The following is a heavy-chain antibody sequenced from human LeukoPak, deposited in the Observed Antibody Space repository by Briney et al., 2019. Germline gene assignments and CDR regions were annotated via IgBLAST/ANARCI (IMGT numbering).Heavy chain of an antibody. V-gene: IGHV3-23*01. Sequence: GGSLRLSCAASGFTFSSYAMSWVRQAPGKGLEWVSVISGSGGSTYYADSVKGRFTISRDNSKNTLYLQMNGLRAEDTAVYYCASPPHSDYGDYVVDYWGQGTLVTVSS. CDR3: ASPPHSDYGDYVVDY. CDR2: ISGSGGST. CDR1: GFTFSSYA. J-gene: IGHJ4*02. D-gene: IGHD4-17*01.